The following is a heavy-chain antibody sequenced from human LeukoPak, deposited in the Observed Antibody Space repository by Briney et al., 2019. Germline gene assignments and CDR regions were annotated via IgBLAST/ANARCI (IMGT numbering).Heavy chain of an antibody. J-gene: IGHJ4*02. D-gene: IGHD3-10*01. CDR3: ARAVGGDGSGSL. Sequence: SETLSLTCTVSGGSISSYYWSRIRQPPGKGLEWIGYIYYRVTSDYNPSLKSRVTMSVDMSTRQISLKLSSVTAADTAVYYCARAVGGDGSGSLWGPGTLVTVSS. V-gene: IGHV4-59*01. CDR1: GGSISSYY. CDR2: IYYRVTS.